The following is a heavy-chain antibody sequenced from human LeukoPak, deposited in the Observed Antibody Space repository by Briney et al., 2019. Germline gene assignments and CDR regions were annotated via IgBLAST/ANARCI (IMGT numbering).Heavy chain of an antibody. CDR3: AKVRLSSGWYAGYYAFDI. CDR1: GFTFSSYW. V-gene: IGHV3-7*03. Sequence: GGSLRLSCAASGFTFSSYWMSWVRQAPGKGLECVANINQDGSKVYYVDSVKGRFTISRDKAKKSLFLQMNSLRAEDTAVYYCAKVRLSSGWYAGYYAFDIWGQGTMVTVSS. D-gene: IGHD6-19*01. J-gene: IGHJ3*02. CDR2: INQDGSKV.